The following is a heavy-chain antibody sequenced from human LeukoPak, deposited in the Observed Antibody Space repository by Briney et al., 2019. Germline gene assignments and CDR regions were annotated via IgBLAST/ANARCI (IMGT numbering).Heavy chain of an antibody. CDR3: AKARVSTTATANFDS. CDR1: GFTFSSYA. J-gene: IGHJ4*02. V-gene: IGHV3-23*01. Sequence: GGSLRLSCAASGFTFSSYAMNWVRQAPGEGLEWVSFISGSGGATVYADSVKGRFTISRDNSKNTLYLQMSSLRAEDTAVYYCAKARVSTTATANFDSWGRGTLVTVSS. D-gene: IGHD1-1*01. CDR2: ISGSGGAT.